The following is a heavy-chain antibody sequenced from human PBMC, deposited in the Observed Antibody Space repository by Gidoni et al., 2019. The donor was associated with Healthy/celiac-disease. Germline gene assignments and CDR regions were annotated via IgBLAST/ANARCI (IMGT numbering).Heavy chain of an antibody. D-gene: IGHD6-6*01. CDR3: ARHGLTRLYSSSSNWFDP. J-gene: IGHJ5*02. CDR1: GGPISSSSYY. V-gene: IGHV4-39*01. Sequence: QLQLQESGPGLVKPSETLSLTCTVSGGPISSSSYYWGWIRQPPGKGLEWIGSIYYSGSTYYNPSLKSRVTISVDTSKNQFSLKLSSVTAADTAVYYCARHGLTRLYSSSSNWFDPWGQGTLVTVSS. CDR2: IYYSGST.